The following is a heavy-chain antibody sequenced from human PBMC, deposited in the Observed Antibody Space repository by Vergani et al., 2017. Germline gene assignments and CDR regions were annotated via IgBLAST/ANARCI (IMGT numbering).Heavy chain of an antibody. D-gene: IGHD3-10*01. V-gene: IGHV3-21*01. J-gene: IGHJ4*02. CDR3: SGIGSSGSGSYYKPFDY. Sequence: EVQLVESGGGLVKPGGSLRLSCAASGFTFSSYSMNWVRQAPGKGLEWVSSISSSSSYIYYADSVKGRFTISRDNAKNSLYLQMNSLRAEDTAVYYCSGIGSSGSGSYYKPFDYWGQGTLVTVSS. CDR1: GFTFSSYS. CDR2: ISSSSSYI.